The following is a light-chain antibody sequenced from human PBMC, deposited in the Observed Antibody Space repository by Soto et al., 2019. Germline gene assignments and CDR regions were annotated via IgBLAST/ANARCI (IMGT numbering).Light chain of an antibody. J-gene: IGKJ2*01. Sequence: DIQMTQSPSTLSASVGDRVSISCRASQTISGWLAWYRQRPGKAPKLLIYDASNLESGVPSRFSGTESGTEYTLTISSLQPDDSATYYCQQYKTSYTFGQGTKLEIK. CDR1: QTISGW. CDR3: QQYKTSYT. CDR2: DAS. V-gene: IGKV1-5*01.